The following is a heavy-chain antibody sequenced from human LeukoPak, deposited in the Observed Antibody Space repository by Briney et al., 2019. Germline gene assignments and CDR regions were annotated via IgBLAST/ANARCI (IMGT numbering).Heavy chain of an antibody. Sequence: GASVKVSSKPFGYSLTNYYVHWERQAPGQGLEWIGELNPSGGSTSYAQKFQGRITVTRDTYTNTVYMDLSSLRSEDTATYYCARGAPTTRIGAGRFDYWGQGSLLTVAS. CDR1: GYSLTNYY. CDR2: LNPSGGST. D-gene: IGHD5-12*01. CDR3: ARGAPTTRIGAGRFDY. V-gene: IGHV1-46*01. J-gene: IGHJ4*02.